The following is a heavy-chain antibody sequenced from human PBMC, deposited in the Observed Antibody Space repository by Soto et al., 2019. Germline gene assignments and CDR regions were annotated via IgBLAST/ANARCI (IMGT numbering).Heavy chain of an antibody. D-gene: IGHD2-15*01. J-gene: IGHJ4*02. Sequence: QITLKESGPTLVKPTQTLTLTCTFSGFSLSTTGVGVGWIRQPPGKALEWLALIYWDDDKRYSPSLESRLTITKDTSKNQVVLTMTNVYPLDTATYYCAHRREYCSGRHCYSHIFDYWGQGTLVTVSS. CDR1: GFSLSTTGVG. CDR2: IYWDDDK. CDR3: AHRREYCSGRHCYSHIFDY. V-gene: IGHV2-5*02.